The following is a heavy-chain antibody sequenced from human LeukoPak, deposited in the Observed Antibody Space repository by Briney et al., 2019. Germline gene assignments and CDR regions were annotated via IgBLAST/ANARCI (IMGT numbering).Heavy chain of an antibody. CDR2: INWNGGST. CDR1: GFTFDDYG. J-gene: IGHJ6*03. CDR3: ARDRNGSYYYYYYYMDV. V-gene: IGHV3-20*04. D-gene: IGHD1-26*01. Sequence: GGSLRLSCAASGFTFDDYGMSWVRQAPGKGLEWVSGINWNGGSTGYADSVKGRFTISRDNAKNSLYLQMNSLRAEDTALYYCARDRNGSYYYYYYYMDVWGKGTTVTVSS.